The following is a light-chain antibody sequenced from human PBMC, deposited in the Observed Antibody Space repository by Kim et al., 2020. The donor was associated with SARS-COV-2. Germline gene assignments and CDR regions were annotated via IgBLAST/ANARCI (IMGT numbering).Light chain of an antibody. J-gene: IGKJ1*01. CDR1: QSVSSN. CDR3: QQYYNWPRT. Sequence: EIVMTQSPATLSVSPGERATLSCRGSQSVSSNLAWYQQKPGQAPRLLIYGASTRATGIPASFSGSGSGTEFTLTISSLQSEDFAIYYCQQYYNWPRTFGQGTKVDIK. CDR2: GAS. V-gene: IGKV3-15*01.